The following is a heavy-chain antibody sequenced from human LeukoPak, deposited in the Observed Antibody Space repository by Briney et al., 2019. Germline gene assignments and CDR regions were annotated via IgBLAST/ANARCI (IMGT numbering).Heavy chain of an antibody. D-gene: IGHD3-3*01. Sequence: WGSLRLSCVASGFTFGKYWMSWVRQAPGKGLEWVANIKLDGSEKNYVDSVKGRFTISRDYTKNSLYLQMNSLRAEDTAVFYCARDQYDTWSRRGNFDSWGQGTLVIVSS. CDR1: GFTFGKYW. V-gene: IGHV3-7*03. CDR3: ARDQYDTWSRRGNFDS. J-gene: IGHJ4*02. CDR2: IKLDGSEK.